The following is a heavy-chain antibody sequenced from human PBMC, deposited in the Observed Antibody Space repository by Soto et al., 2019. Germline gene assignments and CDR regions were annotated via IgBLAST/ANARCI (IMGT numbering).Heavy chain of an antibody. J-gene: IGHJ4*02. V-gene: IGHV1-18*01. CDR1: GYTFTSYG. CDR2: ISAYNGNT. CDR3: ATALNYGSGSSNFDY. D-gene: IGHD3-10*01. Sequence: GASVKVSCKASGYTFTSYGISWVRQAPGQGLEWMGWISAYNGNTNYAQKLQGRVTMTTDTSTSTAYMELRSLRSDDTAVYYCATALNYGSGSSNFDYWGQGTLVTVSS.